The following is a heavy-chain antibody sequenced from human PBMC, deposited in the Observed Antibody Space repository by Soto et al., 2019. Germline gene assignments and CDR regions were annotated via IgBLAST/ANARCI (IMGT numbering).Heavy chain of an antibody. V-gene: IGHV4-4*02. CDR2: IYHSGST. CDR3: ARDRGSYALDY. Sequence: SETLSLTCAVSGDSISSSKWWSWVRQPPGKGLEWIGEIYHSGSTNYNPSLKSRVIISVDKSKNQFSLKLSSVTDADTAVYYCARDRGSYALDYWGQGTLVTVSS. D-gene: IGHD1-26*01. CDR1: GDSISSSKW. J-gene: IGHJ4*02.